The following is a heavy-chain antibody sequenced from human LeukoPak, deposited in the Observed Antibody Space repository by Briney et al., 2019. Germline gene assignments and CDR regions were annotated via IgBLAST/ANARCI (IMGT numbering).Heavy chain of an antibody. D-gene: IGHD6-19*01. CDR1: GFTFDDYA. V-gene: IGHV3-9*03. CDR2: ISWNSGSI. J-gene: IGHJ4*02. Sequence: GKSLTLSCAASGFTFDDYAMHWVRQAPGKGLEWVSGISWNSGSIGYPDPVKGRFIISRVSAKNFLYLQMNSLKAEDIDLYYCAKDIYPDIAVAGDWGQGTLVTVSS. CDR3: AKDIYPDIAVAGD.